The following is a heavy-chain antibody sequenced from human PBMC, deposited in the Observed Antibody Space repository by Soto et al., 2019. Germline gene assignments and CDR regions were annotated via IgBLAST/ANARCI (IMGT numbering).Heavy chain of an antibody. Sequence: QITLKESGPTLVKPTQTRTLTCTFSGFSLTTSGVGVGWIRQPPGKALEWLALIYWDDDKRYSPSLKSRLTLTKDPSKNQVAPTMPNMAPADTATYFCAHRTTTVTWWSAPWGQGTLVTLSS. CDR2: IYWDDDK. D-gene: IGHD4-17*01. J-gene: IGHJ5*02. CDR1: GFSLTTSGVG. CDR3: AHRTTTVTWWSAP. V-gene: IGHV2-5*02.